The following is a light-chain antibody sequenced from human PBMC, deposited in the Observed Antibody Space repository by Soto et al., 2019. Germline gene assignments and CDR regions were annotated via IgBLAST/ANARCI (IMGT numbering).Light chain of an antibody. J-gene: IGKJ1*01. CDR3: QQYGSSPPWT. Sequence: EIVLTQSPGTLSLSPGERATLSCRASQSVSSSFLAWYQQKPGQPPRLLMYGTSSRATGIPDRFRGSGSGTDFTLTISRLDPEDFAVYYCQQYGSSPPWTFGQGTKVDI. CDR1: QSVSSSF. CDR2: GTS. V-gene: IGKV3-20*01.